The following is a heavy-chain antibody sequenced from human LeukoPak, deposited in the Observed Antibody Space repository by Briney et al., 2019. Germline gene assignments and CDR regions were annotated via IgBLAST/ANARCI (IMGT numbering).Heavy chain of an antibody. CDR2: IKGDGIST. D-gene: IGHD3-3*01. Sequence: GGSLRLSCAASGFDFSSNWMHWVRHAPGQGLVWVSRIKGDGISTNYADSVKGRFTISRDIAKNTLYLQINSLRAEDTGVYYCAKDHYWSIDYWGRGTLVTVSS. V-gene: IGHV3-74*01. CDR3: AKDHYWSIDY. CDR1: GFDFSSNW. J-gene: IGHJ4*02.